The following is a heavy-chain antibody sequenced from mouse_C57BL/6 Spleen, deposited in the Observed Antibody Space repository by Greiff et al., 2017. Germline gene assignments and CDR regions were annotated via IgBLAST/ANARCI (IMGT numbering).Heavy chain of an antibody. CDR3: AKIYYGNYGFAY. Sequence: QVQLQQSGAELMKPGASVKLSCKATGYTFTGYWIEWVKQRPGHGLEWIGEILPGSGSTNYNEKFKGKATFTADTSYNTAYMQLSSLTTKDSAIYYCAKIYYGNYGFAYWGQGTLVTVSA. J-gene: IGHJ3*01. V-gene: IGHV1-9*01. D-gene: IGHD2-1*01. CDR2: ILPGSGST. CDR1: GYTFTGYW.